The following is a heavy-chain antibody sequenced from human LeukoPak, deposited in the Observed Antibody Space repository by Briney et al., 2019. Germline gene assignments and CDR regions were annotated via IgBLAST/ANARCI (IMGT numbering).Heavy chain of an antibody. CDR1: GFTFSSYS. Sequence: PGGSLRLSCAASGFTFSSYSVNWVRQAPGKGLEWVSYISSSSSTIYYADSVKGRFTISRDNAKNSLYLQMNSLRDEDTAVYYCARAGTAALDYYYYGMDVWGQGTTVTVSS. J-gene: IGHJ6*02. D-gene: IGHD6-6*01. CDR2: ISSSSSTI. V-gene: IGHV3-48*02. CDR3: ARAGTAALDYYYYGMDV.